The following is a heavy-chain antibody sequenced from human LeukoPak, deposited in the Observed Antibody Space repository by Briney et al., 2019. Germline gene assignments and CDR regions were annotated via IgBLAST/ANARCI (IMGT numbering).Heavy chain of an antibody. CDR2: ISYDGSNK. CDR1: GFTFSSYG. D-gene: IGHD3-16*02. V-gene: IGHV3-30*18. Sequence: PGGSLRLSCAASGFTFSSYGMHWVRQAPGKGPEWVAVISYDGSNKYYADSVKGRFTIFRDNSKNTLYLQMNSLRAEDTAVYYCAKDLGTFGGVIVYSPLYFDYWGQGTLVTVSS. CDR3: AKDLGTFGGVIVYSPLYFDY. J-gene: IGHJ4*02.